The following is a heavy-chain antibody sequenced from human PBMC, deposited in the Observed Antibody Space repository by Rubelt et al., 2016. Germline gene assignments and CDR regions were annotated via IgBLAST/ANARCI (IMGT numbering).Heavy chain of an antibody. CDR3: ARPGAAAGAEIFDF. CDR2: INAGNGNT. CDR1: GYTFSNYI. J-gene: IGHJ4*02. Sequence: QVQLVQSGAEVKKPGASVKVSCKASGYTFSNYIMHWVRQAPGQRLEWMGWINAGNGNTKYSQKFQGRVTFTRDTSASTAYMELRSLTSEDTAVYYCARPGAAAGAEIFDFWGQGTLVTVSS. V-gene: IGHV1-3*01. D-gene: IGHD6-13*01.